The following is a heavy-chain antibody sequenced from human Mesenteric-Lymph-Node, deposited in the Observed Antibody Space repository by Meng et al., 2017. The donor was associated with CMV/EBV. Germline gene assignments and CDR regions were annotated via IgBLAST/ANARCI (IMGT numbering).Heavy chain of an antibody. CDR3: ARHELRFLEWFPDY. CDR1: GYSFTSYW. D-gene: IGHD3-3*01. Sequence: GGSLSLSGKGSGYSFTSYWIGWVRQMPGKALEWMGIIYPGDSDTRYSPSFQGQVTISADKSISTAYLQWSSLKASDTAMYYCARHELRFLEWFPDYWGQGTLVTVSS. V-gene: IGHV5-51*01. J-gene: IGHJ4*02. CDR2: IYPGDSDT.